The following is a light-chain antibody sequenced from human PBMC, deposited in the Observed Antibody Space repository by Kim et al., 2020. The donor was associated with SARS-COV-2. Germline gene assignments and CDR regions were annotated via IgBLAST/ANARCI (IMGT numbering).Light chain of an antibody. CDR2: LNSDGSH. CDR1: SGHSSYA. V-gene: IGLV4-69*01. J-gene: IGLJ3*02. CDR3: QTWGTGMV. Sequence: QLVLTQSPSASASLGASVKLTCTLSSGHSSYAIAWHQQQPEKGPRYLMKLNSDGSHSKGDGIPDRFSGSSSGAERYPTISSLQSEDEADYYCQTWGTGMVFGGGTKLTVL.